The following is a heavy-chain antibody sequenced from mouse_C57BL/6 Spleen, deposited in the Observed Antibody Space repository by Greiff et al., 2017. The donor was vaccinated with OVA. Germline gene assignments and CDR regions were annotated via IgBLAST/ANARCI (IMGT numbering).Heavy chain of an antibody. CDR2: IAPSDSDT. CDR3: ARYTTVVAHFDY. CDR1: GYTFTSYW. V-gene: IGHV1-52*01. J-gene: IGHJ2*01. Sequence: VQLQQPGAELVRPGSSVKLSCKASGYTFTSYWMSWVNHRPIQGLEWIVNIAPSDSDTHSNQKFKDKATLPVNKSSSTAYMQLSSLTSEDSAVYYCARYTTVVAHFDYWGQGTTLTVSS. D-gene: IGHD1-1*01.